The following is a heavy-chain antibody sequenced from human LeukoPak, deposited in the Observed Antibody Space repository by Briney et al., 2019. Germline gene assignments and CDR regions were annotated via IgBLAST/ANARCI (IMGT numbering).Heavy chain of an antibody. CDR2: IYTSGST. D-gene: IGHD3-10*01. CDR1: GGSISSYY. J-gene: IGHJ3*02. V-gene: IGHV4-4*07. Sequence: SETLSLTCTVSGGSISSYYWSWIRQPAGKGLEWIGRIYTSGSTNYNPSLKSRVTMSVDTSKNQFSLKLSSVTAADTAVYYCARVSITMVRGPSAFDIWGQGTMVTVSS. CDR3: ARVSITMVRGPSAFDI.